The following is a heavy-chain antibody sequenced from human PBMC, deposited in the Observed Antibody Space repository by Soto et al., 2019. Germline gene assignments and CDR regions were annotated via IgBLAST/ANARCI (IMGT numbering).Heavy chain of an antibody. J-gene: IGHJ4*02. CDR1: GFTFSNAW. V-gene: IGHV3-15*01. CDR2: IKSKTDGGTT. CDR3: TTDRDYDYIWGSYLFGY. D-gene: IGHD3-16*01. Sequence: GGSLRLSCAASGFTFSNAWMSWVRQAPGKGLEWVGRIKSKTDGGTTDYAAPVKGRFTISRDDSKNTLYLQMNSLKTEDTAVYYCTTDRDYDYIWGSYLFGYWGQGTRVTVSS.